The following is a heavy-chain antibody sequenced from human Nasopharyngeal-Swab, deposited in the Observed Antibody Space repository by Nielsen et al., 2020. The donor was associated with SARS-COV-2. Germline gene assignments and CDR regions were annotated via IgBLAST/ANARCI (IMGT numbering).Heavy chain of an antibody. D-gene: IGHD2-2*01. J-gene: IGHJ4*02. CDR2: ISYDGSNK. V-gene: IGHV3-30*18. CDR3: AKDHCSSTSCYGGFDY. CDR1: GFTFSSYG. Sequence: GGSQRLSCAASGFTFSSYGMHWVRQAPGKGLEWVAVISYDGSNKYYADSVKGRFTISRDNSKNTLYLQMNSLRAEDTAVYYCAKDHCSSTSCYGGFDYWGQGTLVTVSS.